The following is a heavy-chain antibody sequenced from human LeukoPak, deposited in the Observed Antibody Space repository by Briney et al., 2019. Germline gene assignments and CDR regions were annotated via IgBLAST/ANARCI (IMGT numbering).Heavy chain of an antibody. D-gene: IGHD4-11*01. V-gene: IGHV4-4*07. CDR3: ATTTLTTSDAFDI. CDR1: GGAISSYS. CDR2: IYTSGST. Sequence: SETLCLTCTDSGGAISSYSWSCIRQPAWKALDWIGRIYTSGSTNYNPSLNSRVTVSVDTSKNQFSLKLSSVTAADTAVYYCATTTLTTSDAFDIWGQGTMVTVSS. J-gene: IGHJ3*02.